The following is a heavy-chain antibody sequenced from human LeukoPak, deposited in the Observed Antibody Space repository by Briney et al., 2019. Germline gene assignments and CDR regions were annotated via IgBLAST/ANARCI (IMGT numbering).Heavy chain of an antibody. CDR1: GFTFSSYA. V-gene: IGHV3-30*14. D-gene: IGHD3-3*01. CDR3: ARVNDDFFYGMDV. Sequence: PGRSLRLSCAASGFTFSSYAMHWVRQAPGKGLEWVAVISYDGSNKYYADSVKGRFTISRDNSKNTLYLQMNSLRAEDTAVYYCARVNDDFFYGMDVWGQGTTVTVSS. CDR2: ISYDGSNK. J-gene: IGHJ6*02.